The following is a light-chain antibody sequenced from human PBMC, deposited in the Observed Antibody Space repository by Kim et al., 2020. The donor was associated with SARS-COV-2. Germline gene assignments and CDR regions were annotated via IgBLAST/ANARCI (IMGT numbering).Light chain of an antibody. CDR2: DVS. CDR3: CSYAGSYTLV. V-gene: IGLV2-11*01. CDR1: SSDVGGCNY. Sequence: GQSVTISCTGTSSDVGGCNYVSWYQQHPGKAPKLMIYDVSKRPSGVPDRFSGSKSGNTASLTISGLQAEDEADYYRCSYAGSYTLVFGTGTKVTVL. J-gene: IGLJ1*01.